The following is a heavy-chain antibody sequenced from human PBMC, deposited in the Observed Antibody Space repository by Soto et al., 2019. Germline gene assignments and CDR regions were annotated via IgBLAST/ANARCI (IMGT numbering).Heavy chain of an antibody. CDR3: ARDPLAWDGSGYYTVFYGMDV. D-gene: IGHD3-3*01. J-gene: IGHJ6*02. V-gene: IGHV4-59*01. CDR1: GGSISSYY. Sequence: QVQLQESGPGLVKPSETLSLTCTVSGGSISSYYWSWIRQPPGKGLEWIGYIYYSGSTNYNPSLKRRVTISVDTSKKQFSLKLSSVTAADTAVYYCARDPLAWDGSGYYTVFYGMDVWGQGTTVSVS. CDR2: IYYSGST.